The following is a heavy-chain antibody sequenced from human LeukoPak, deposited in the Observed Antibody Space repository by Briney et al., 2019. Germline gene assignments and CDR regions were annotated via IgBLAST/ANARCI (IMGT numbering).Heavy chain of an antibody. CDR1: GFTFSSYS. Sequence: SGGSLRLSCAASGFTFSSYSMNWVRQAPGKGLEWVSSISSSSSYIYYADSVKGRFTISRDNAKNSLYLQMNSLRAEDTAVYYCARDTDYGDYSDAFDIWGQGTMVTVSS. V-gene: IGHV3-21*01. CDR2: ISSSSSYI. CDR3: ARDTDYGDYSDAFDI. D-gene: IGHD4-17*01. J-gene: IGHJ3*02.